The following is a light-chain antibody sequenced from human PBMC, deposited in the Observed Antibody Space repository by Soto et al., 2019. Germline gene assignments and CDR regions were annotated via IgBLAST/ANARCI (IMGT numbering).Light chain of an antibody. CDR3: QQYNNWPPWT. CDR1: QSVSNN. Sequence: ILMTQSPATLSVSPGERATLSCRASQSVSNNLAWYQQKPGQAPRLLIYDASTRATGIPARFSGSGSGTEVTLTISGLQSDDVAVYYCQQYNNWPPWTFGQGTKVEIK. J-gene: IGKJ1*01. V-gene: IGKV3-15*01. CDR2: DAS.